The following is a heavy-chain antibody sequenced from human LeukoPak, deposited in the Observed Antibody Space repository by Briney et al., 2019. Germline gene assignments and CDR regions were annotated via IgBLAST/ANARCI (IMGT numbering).Heavy chain of an antibody. CDR2: INPDGSSA. Sequence: GGSLRLSCAASGFTFSSYWMHWVRQGPGKRLVWVSRINPDGSSASYADSVKGRFTISRDNAKNTLYLQMNSLRAEDTAVYYCYSPEVDYWGQGTLVTVSS. D-gene: IGHD2-15*01. CDR3: YSPEVDY. CDR1: GFTFSSYW. V-gene: IGHV3-74*01. J-gene: IGHJ4*02.